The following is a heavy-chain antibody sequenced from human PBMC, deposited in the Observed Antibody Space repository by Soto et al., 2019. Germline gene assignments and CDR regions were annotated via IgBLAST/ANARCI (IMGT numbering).Heavy chain of an antibody. V-gene: IGHV1-18*01. CDR1: GYTFTSYG. Sequence: ASVKVSCKASGYTFTSYGISWVRQAPGQGLEWMGWISAYNGNTNYAQKLQGRVTMTTDTSTSTAYMELRSLRSDDTAVYYCARDRLQYSSGGSGFEYWGQGTLVPVS. D-gene: IGHD6-19*01. CDR3: ARDRLQYSSGGSGFEY. CDR2: ISAYNGNT. J-gene: IGHJ4*02.